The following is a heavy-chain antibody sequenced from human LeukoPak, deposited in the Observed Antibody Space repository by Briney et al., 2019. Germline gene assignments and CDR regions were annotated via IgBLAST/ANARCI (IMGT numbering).Heavy chain of an antibody. CDR3: ARRCNDFWSGYPHEFDP. J-gene: IGHJ5*02. CDR1: GYIFTSYW. Sequence: RGESLKISCRGSGYIFTSYWIGWVRQMPGKGLEWMGIIYPGDSDTRYSPSFQGQVTISADKSISTAYLQWSSLKASDTAMYYCARRCNDFWSGYPHEFDPWGQGTLVTVSS. V-gene: IGHV5-51*01. CDR2: IYPGDSDT. D-gene: IGHD3-3*01.